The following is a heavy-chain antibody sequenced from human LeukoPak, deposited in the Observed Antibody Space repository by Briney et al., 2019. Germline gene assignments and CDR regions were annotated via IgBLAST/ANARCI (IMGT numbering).Heavy chain of an antibody. V-gene: IGHV3-48*04. J-gene: IGHJ4*02. CDR3: ASLAAAGTSRDY. Sequence: GGSLRLSCVASGFTFSDYSMNWVRQAPGKGLEWVSYITSTTGTIYYADSVKGRFTISRDNAKNSLYLQMNSLRAEDTAVYYCASLAAAGTSRDYWGQGTLVTVSS. CDR2: ITSTTGTI. D-gene: IGHD6-13*01. CDR1: GFTFSDYS.